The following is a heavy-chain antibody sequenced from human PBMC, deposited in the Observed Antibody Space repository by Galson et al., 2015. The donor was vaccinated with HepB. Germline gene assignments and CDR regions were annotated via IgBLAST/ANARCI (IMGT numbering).Heavy chain of an antibody. J-gene: IGHJ4*02. V-gene: IGHV3-30-3*01. CDR2: ISYDGGNK. Sequence: SLRLSCAASGFTFSSYAMHWVRQAPGKGLEWVALISYDGGNKYYADSVKGRFTISRDNSKNTLYLQMNSLRAEDTAVYYCARDSPDSGGYLDYWGQGTLVTVSS. CDR1: GFTFSSYA. D-gene: IGHD3-22*01. CDR3: ARDSPDSGGYLDY.